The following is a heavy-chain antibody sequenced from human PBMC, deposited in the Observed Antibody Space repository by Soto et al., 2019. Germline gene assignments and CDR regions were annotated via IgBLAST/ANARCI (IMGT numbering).Heavy chain of an antibody. V-gene: IGHV3-53*01. D-gene: IGHD3-10*01. Sequence: PGGSLRLSCVASGFSVRTNYMTWVRQAPGKGLEWVSVFESGGSIYYADSVKGRFIISRDNSKNTLDLQMNNLRAEDTAVYYCARAGVTPDFFDYWGREPWSPSPQ. CDR3: ARAGVTPDFFDY. CDR2: FESGGSI. J-gene: IGHJ4*02. CDR1: GFSVRTNY.